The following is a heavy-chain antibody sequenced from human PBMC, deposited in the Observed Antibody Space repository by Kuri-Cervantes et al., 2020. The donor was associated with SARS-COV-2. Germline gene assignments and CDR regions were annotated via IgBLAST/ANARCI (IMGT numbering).Heavy chain of an antibody. CDR3: ARPSGSSGYYYWDYYYGMDV. J-gene: IGHJ6*02. V-gene: IGHV3-21*01. CDR2: ISGSTGHI. D-gene: IGHD3-22*01. CDR1: GFTFSRYD. Sequence: GESLKISCAASGFTFSRYDMNWVRQAPRKGLEWVSSISGSTGHIYYADSVKGRFTISRDNAKNSLYLQMNSLRAEDTAVYYCARPSGSSGYYYWDYYYGMDVWGQGTTVTVSS.